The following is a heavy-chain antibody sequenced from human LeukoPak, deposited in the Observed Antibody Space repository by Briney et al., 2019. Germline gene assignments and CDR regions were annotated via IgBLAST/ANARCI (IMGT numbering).Heavy chain of an antibody. CDR2: IYYSGST. D-gene: IGHD3-3*01. Sequence: SETLSLTCTVSGGSISSSSYYWGWIRQPPGKGLEWLGSIYYSGSTYYNPSLKNRVTISVDTSKNQFSLKLSSVTAADTAVYYCAREATIFGYYYYCMDVWGKGTTVTISS. CDR3: AREATIFGYYYYCMDV. V-gene: IGHV4-39*02. CDR1: GGSISSSSYY. J-gene: IGHJ6*03.